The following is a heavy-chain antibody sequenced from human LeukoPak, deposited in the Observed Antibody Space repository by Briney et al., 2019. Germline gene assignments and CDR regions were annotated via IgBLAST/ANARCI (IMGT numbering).Heavy chain of an antibody. Sequence: SVKVSCKASGGTFSSYTINWVRQAPGQGLEWMGGIIPILGTANYAQKFHGRVTITADESTSTTYMELSSLRSDDTAVYYCARTSHYVDIAATIPYGIYYFDYWGQGTLVTVSS. CDR3: ARTSHYVDIAATIPYGIYYFDY. CDR1: GGTFSSYT. CDR2: IIPILGTA. D-gene: IGHD5-12*01. J-gene: IGHJ4*02. V-gene: IGHV1-69*13.